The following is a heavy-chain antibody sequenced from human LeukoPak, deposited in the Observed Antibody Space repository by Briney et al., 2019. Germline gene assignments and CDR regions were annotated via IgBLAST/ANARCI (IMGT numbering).Heavy chain of an antibody. CDR1: GGSISSSNW. D-gene: IGHD3-22*01. J-gene: IGHJ4*02. Sequence: SETLSLTCAVSGGSISSSNWWSWVRQPPGKGLEWIGSIYHSGSTYYNPSLKSRVTISVDTSKNQFSLKLSSVTAADTAVYYCARGAHYYDSSGTNLYFDYWGQGTLVTVSS. CDR2: IYHSGST. CDR3: ARGAHYYDSSGTNLYFDY. V-gene: IGHV4-4*02.